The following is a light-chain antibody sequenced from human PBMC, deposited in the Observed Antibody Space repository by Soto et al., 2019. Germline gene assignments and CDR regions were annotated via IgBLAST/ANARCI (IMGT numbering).Light chain of an antibody. CDR3: SSYAGSNDVM. Sequence: QSVLTQPPSASGSPGQSVTISCTGTSSDVGGYKYVSWYQQHPGKAPKLMIYEVSQRPSGVPDRFSGSKSGNTASLTVSGLQAEDEADYYCSSYAGSNDVMFGGGTKGPS. V-gene: IGLV2-8*01. CDR1: SSDVGGYKY. J-gene: IGLJ3*02. CDR2: EVS.